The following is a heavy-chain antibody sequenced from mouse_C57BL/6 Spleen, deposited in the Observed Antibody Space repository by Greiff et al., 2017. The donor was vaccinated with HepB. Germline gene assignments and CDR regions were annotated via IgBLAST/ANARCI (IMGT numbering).Heavy chain of an antibody. J-gene: IGHJ4*01. D-gene: IGHD2-4*01. CDR2: ISDGGSYT. CDR3: ARDDYDEGDY. V-gene: IGHV5-4*01. Sequence: EVKVVESGGGLVKPGGSLKLSCAASGFTFSSYAMSWVRQTPEKRLEWVATISDGGSYTYYPDNVKGRFTISRDNAKNNLYLQMSHLKSEDTAMYYCARDDYDEGDYWGQGTSVTVSS. CDR1: GFTFSSYA.